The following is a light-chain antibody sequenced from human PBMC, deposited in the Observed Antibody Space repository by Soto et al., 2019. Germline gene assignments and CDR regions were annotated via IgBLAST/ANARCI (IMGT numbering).Light chain of an antibody. CDR3: QDDGTSTAWP. J-gene: IGKJ1*01. Sequence: VLTQSPGTLSLSPGERATLSCRASQNIRGNELAWYQQKPGQAPRLLIYRGSSRATGIPDRLSGRGSGTDVTLPISRLEPDDFAAYYCQDDGTSTAWPFGPRTKVEIK. CDR1: QNIRGNE. CDR2: RGS. V-gene: IGKV3-20*01.